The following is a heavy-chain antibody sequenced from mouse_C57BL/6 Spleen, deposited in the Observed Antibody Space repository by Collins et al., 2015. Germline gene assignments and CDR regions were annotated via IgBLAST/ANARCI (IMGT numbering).Heavy chain of an antibody. D-gene: IGHD4-1*01. CDR2: ISYDGSN. J-gene: IGHJ3*01. Sequence: DVQLQESGPGLVKPSQSLSLTCSVTGYSITSGYYWNWIRQFPGNKLEWMGYISYDGSNNYNPSLKNRISITRDTSKNQFFLKLNSVTTEDTATYYCARGEGKNWEAWFAYWGQGTLVTVSA. CDR3: ARGEGKNWEAWFAY. CDR1: GYSITSGYY. V-gene: IGHV3-6*01.